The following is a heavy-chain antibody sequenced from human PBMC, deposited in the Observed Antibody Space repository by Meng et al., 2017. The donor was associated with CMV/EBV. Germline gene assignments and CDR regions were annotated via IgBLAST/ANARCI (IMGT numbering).Heavy chain of an antibody. CDR1: GFTFSGSA. CDR3: TRPGSSGEDY. J-gene: IGHJ4*02. CDR2: IRSKANSYAT. D-gene: IGHD3-10*01. Sequence: GESLKISCAASGFTFSGSAMHWVRQASGKGLEWVGRIRSKANSYATAYAASVKGRFTISRDDSKNTAYLQMNSLKTEDTAVYYRTRPGSSGEDYWGQGTLVTVSS. V-gene: IGHV3-73*01.